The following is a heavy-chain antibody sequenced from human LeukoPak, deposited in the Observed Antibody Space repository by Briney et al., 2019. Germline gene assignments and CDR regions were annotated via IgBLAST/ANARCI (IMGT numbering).Heavy chain of an antibody. Sequence: GASVKVSCKASGYTFTGYFIHWVRQAPGQGLEWMGWISAYNGNTNYAQKLQGRVTMTTDTSTSTAYMELRSLRSDDTAVYYCARDRGLLTHAFDIWGQGTMVTVSS. J-gene: IGHJ3*02. CDR2: ISAYNGNT. CDR1: GYTFTGYF. D-gene: IGHD3-9*01. CDR3: ARDRGLLTHAFDI. V-gene: IGHV1-18*04.